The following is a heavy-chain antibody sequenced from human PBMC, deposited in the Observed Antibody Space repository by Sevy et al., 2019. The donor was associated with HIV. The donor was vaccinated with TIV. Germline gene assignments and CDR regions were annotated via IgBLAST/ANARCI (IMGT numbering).Heavy chain of an antibody. D-gene: IGHD6-19*01. CDR2: ILYDGSNK. J-gene: IGHJ4*02. CDR1: GSPFGYYG. V-gene: IGHV3-30-3*01. CDR3: ARAYSSGWTEAFDY. Sequence: GGSLRLSCTASGSPFGYYGTHWVRQAPGRGLEWVAVILYDGSNKFYADSVKGRFTISRDNSKNTLYLQMNSLRAEDTAVYYCARAYSSGWTEAFDYWGQGTLVTVSS.